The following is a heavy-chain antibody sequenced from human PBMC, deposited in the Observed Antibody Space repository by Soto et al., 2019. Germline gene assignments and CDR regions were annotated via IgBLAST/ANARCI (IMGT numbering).Heavy chain of an antibody. V-gene: IGHV5-51*01. CDR3: ALGHCTYVVCYNYGMDV. D-gene: IGHD2-8*01. J-gene: IGHJ6*02. CDR1: GYSFTSYW. Sequence: PGESLKISCKGSGYSFTSYWIGWVRQMPGKGLEWMGIIYPGDSDTRYSPSFQGQVTISADKSISTAYLQWSSLKASDTAMYYCALGHCTYVVCYNYGMDVWVQGTTVPASS. CDR2: IYPGDSDT.